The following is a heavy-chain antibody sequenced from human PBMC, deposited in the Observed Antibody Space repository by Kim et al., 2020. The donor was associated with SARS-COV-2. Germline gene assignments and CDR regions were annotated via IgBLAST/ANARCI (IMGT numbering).Heavy chain of an antibody. V-gene: IGHV3-66*01. D-gene: IGHD1-26*01. J-gene: IGHJ5*02. CDR2: IYSDGST. CDR3: ARVYFINWFDR. CDR1: GLIVSGNY. Sequence: GGSLRLSCAASGLIVSGNYMSWVRQAPGKGLEWVSVIYSDGSTSYIDSVKGRFTISRDNSKNTLYLQMNSLRAEDTAVYYCARVYFINWFDRWGQGTLVTVSA.